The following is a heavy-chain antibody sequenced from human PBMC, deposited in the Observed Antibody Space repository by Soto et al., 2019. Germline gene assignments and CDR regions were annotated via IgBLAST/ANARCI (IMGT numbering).Heavy chain of an antibody. CDR2: ISGSVGST. Sequence: GGSLRLSCTASGFTFSDHGMRWVRQAPGKGLEWVSSISGSVGSTFYADSVKGRFTISRDNSMNTLYLQMNSLRAEDTAVYYCAKDRTIASRNFDSWGQGALVTVSS. D-gene: IGHD6-6*01. CDR3: AKDRTIASRNFDS. V-gene: IGHV3-23*01. CDR1: GFTFSDHG. J-gene: IGHJ4*02.